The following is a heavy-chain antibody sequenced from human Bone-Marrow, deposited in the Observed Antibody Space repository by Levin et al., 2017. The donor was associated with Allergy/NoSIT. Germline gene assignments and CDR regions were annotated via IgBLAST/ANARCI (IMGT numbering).Heavy chain of an antibody. CDR2: IYYSGST. J-gene: IGHJ4*02. V-gene: IGHV4-39*01. D-gene: IGHD3-3*01. Sequence: SETLSLTCTVSGGSISSSSYYWGWIRQPPGKGLEWIGSIYYSGSTYYNPSLKSRVTISVDTSKNQFSLKLSSVTAADTAVYYCARGGGRITIFGVAPKDFLFDYWGQGTLVTVSS. CDR1: GGSISSSSYY. CDR3: ARGGGRITIFGVAPKDFLFDY.